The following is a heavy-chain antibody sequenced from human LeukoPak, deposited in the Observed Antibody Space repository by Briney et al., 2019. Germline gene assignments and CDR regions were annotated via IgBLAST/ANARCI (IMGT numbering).Heavy chain of an antibody. CDR3: ARGFEGYDSSGYYNYFQH. D-gene: IGHD3-22*01. CDR2: IYYSGST. V-gene: IGHV4-39*01. CDR1: GGSISSSSYY. J-gene: IGHJ1*01. Sequence: SETLSLTCTVSGGSISSSSYYWGWIRQPPGKGLEWIGSIYYSGSTYYNPSLKSRVTISVDTSKNQFSPKLSSVTAADTAVYYCARGFEGYDSSGYYNYFQHWGQGTLVTVSS.